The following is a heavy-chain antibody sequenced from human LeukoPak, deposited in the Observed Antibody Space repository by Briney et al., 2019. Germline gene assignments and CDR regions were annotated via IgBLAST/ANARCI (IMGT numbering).Heavy chain of an antibody. CDR2: IYHSGST. J-gene: IGHJ6*02. CDR3: ARILGYGSGSYYYYYGMDV. D-gene: IGHD3-10*01. CDR1: GGSISSSNW. Sequence: PSGTLSLTCAVSGGSISSSNWWSWVRQPPGKGLEWIGEIYHSGSTNYNPSLKSRVTISVDKSKNQFSLKLSSVTAADTAVYYCARILGYGSGSYYYYYGMDVWGQGTTVTVSS. V-gene: IGHV4-4*02.